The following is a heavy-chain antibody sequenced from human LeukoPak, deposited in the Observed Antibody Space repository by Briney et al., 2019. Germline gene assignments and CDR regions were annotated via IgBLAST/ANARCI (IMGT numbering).Heavy chain of an antibody. CDR3: AKEGWEGSGIN. CDR2: IWYDGSNK. CDR1: GFTFSSYG. V-gene: IGHV3-30*02. D-gene: IGHD3-10*01. Sequence: PGGSLRLSCAASGFTFSSYGMHWVRQAPGKGLEWVAFIWYDGSNKYYADSVKGRFTISRDNSKNRLYLQMNSLRAEDTAVYYYAKEGWEGSGINWGQGTLVTVSS. J-gene: IGHJ4*02.